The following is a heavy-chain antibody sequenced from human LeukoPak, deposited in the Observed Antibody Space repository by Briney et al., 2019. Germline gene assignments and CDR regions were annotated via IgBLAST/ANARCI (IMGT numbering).Heavy chain of an antibody. J-gene: IGHJ4*02. CDR2: ISYGGSNK. D-gene: IGHD6-19*01. CDR1: GFTFSSYA. Sequence: GGSLRLSCAASGFTFSSYAMHWVRQAPGKGLEWVAVISYGGSNKYYADSVKGRFTISRDNSKNTLYLQMNSLRAEDTAVYYCAKSNRIAVAGPGASNYWGQGTLVTVSS. CDR3: AKSNRIAVAGPGASNY. V-gene: IGHV3-30-3*02.